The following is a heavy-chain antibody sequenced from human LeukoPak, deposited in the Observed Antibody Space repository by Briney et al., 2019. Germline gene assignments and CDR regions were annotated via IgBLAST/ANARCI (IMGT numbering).Heavy chain of an antibody. CDR2: ISSSSSYI. V-gene: IGHV3-21*01. CDR1: GFTFSNAY. CDR3: ARNIAAASGYYYGMDV. D-gene: IGHD6-13*01. Sequence: GGSLRLSCAASGFTFSNAYMNWVRQAPGKGLEWVSSISSSSSYIYYADSVKGRFTISRDNAKNSLYLQMNSLRAEDTAVYYCARNIAAASGYYYGMDVWGQGTTVTVSS. J-gene: IGHJ6*02.